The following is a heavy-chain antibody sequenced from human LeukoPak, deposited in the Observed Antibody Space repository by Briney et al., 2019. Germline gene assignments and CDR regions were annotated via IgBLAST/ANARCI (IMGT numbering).Heavy chain of an antibody. V-gene: IGHV3-74*01. CDR3: ARDHMAVYYYYYMDV. Sequence: PGGSLRLSCAASGFTSSSYWMHWVRQAPGKGLVWVSRINSDGSSTSYADSVKGRFTISRDNAKNTLYLQMNSLRAEDTAVYYCARDHMAVYYYYYMDVWGKGTTVTVSS. CDR2: INSDGSST. D-gene: IGHD5-24*01. J-gene: IGHJ6*03. CDR1: GFTSSSYW.